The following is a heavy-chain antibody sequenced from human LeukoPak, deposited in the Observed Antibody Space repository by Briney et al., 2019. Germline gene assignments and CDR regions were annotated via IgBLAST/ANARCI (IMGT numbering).Heavy chain of an antibody. V-gene: IGHV3-23*01. CDR2: VSGSGGST. CDR1: GFTFSSYA. CDR3: ATLRGPYYFDY. Sequence: GGSLRLSCAASGFTFSSYAMSWVRQAPGKGLEWVSAVSGSGGSTYYADSVKGRFTISRDNSKNTLYLQMNSLRAEDTAVYYCATLRGPYYFDYWGQGTLVTVSS. D-gene: IGHD4-17*01. J-gene: IGHJ4*02.